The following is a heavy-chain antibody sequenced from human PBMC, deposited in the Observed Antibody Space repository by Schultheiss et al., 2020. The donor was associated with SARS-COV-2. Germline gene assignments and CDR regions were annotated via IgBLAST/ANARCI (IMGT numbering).Heavy chain of an antibody. V-gene: IGHV4-61*01. J-gene: IGHJ6*02. CDR3: ARGRRYCSSTSCRTYYYYYGMDV. Sequence: SETLSLTCTVSGGSVSSGSYYWSWIRQPPGKGLEWIGYIYYSGSTNYNPSLKSRVTISVDTSKNQFSLKLSSVTAADTAVYYCARGRRYCSSTSCRTYYYYYGMDVWGQGTTVTVSS. CDR2: IYYSGST. D-gene: IGHD2-2*01. CDR1: GGSVSSGSYY.